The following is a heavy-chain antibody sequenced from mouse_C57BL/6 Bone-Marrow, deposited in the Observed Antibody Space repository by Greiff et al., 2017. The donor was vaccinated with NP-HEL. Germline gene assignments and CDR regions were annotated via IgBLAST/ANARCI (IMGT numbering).Heavy chain of an antibody. D-gene: IGHD2-10*01. CDR1: GFSLTSYG. J-gene: IGHJ3*01. V-gene: IGHV2-2*01. CDR2: IWSGGST. CDR3: ASPTQGFAY. Sequence: QVQLKESGPGLVQPSQSLSITCTVSGFSLTSYGVHWVRQSPGKGLEWLGVIWSGGSTDYNAAFISRLSISKDNSKSQVFFKMNSLQADDTAIYYCASPTQGFAYWGQGTLVTVSA.